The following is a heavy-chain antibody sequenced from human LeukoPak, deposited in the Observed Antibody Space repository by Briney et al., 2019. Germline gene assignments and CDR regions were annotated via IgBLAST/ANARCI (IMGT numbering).Heavy chain of an antibody. Sequence: PSETLSLTCAVYGGSFSGYYWSWIRQPPGKGLEWIGSIYHSGSTYYNPSLKSRVTISVDTSKNQFSPKLSSVTAADTAVYYCARDPTVTTRGYFDYWGQGTLVTVSS. CDR3: ARDPTVTTRGYFDY. D-gene: IGHD4-17*01. CDR1: GGSFSGYY. J-gene: IGHJ4*02. CDR2: IYHSGST. V-gene: IGHV4-34*01.